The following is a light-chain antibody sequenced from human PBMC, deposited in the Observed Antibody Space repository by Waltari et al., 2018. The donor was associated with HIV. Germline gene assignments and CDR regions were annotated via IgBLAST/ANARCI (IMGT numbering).Light chain of an antibody. CDR1: QSVSSN. Sequence: EIVMTQSPATLSVSPGEKATLSCRASQSVSSNLAWYQHKPGQAPRLLIDDASTRATGIPARCSGSGSGTEFTLTISSLQSEDFAVYYCQQYNSWPGTFGQGTKVEIK. CDR3: QQYNSWPGT. J-gene: IGKJ1*01. V-gene: IGKV3-15*01. CDR2: DAS.